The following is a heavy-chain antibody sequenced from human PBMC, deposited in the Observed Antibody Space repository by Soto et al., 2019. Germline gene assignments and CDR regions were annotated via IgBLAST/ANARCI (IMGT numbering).Heavy chain of an antibody. CDR2: IYHSSST. D-gene: IGHD2-15*01. CDR1: GASMSSGGNY. CDR3: ARARDRFGGHFDY. V-gene: IGHV4-31*03. Sequence: QVQLQESGPGLVKPSQTLSLTCSVSGASMSSGGNYWSWIRQHPVKGLEWIGQIYHSSSTYYNPSLKRRVHIAVDASQSQFSVMITSVTAEDKAWYYCARARDRFGGHFDYWGRRILVTVSS. J-gene: IGHJ4*02.